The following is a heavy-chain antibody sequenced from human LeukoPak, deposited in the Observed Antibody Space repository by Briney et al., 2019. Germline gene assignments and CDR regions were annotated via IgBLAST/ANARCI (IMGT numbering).Heavy chain of an antibody. J-gene: IGHJ4*02. V-gene: IGHV4-31*03. Sequence: SQTLSLTCTISGGSISSGGYCWSWIRQHPGKGLEWIGYIYYSGSTYYNPSLKSRVTISVDTSKNQFSLKLNSVTAADTAVYYCARNTAGYSSFDYWGQGTLVTVSS. CDR1: GGSISSGGYC. CDR3: ARNTAGYSSFDY. D-gene: IGHD5-18*01. CDR2: IYYSGST.